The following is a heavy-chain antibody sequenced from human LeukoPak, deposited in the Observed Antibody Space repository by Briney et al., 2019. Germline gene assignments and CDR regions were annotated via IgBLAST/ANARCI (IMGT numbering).Heavy chain of an antibody. CDR3: ATVTRGTTLDH. V-gene: IGHV1-69*06. CDR1: GGTFSSYA. Sequence: ASVKVSCKASGGTFSSYAISWVRQAPGQGLEWMGGIIPIFGTANYAQKFQGRVTFTGDTSASTAYMELSSLKSEDTAVYYCATVTRGTTLDHWGQGTLVTVSS. CDR2: IIPIFGTA. J-gene: IGHJ5*02. D-gene: IGHD4-23*01.